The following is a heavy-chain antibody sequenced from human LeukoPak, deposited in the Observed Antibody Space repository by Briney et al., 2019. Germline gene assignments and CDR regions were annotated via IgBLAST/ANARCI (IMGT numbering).Heavy chain of an antibody. J-gene: IGHJ4*02. Sequence: PGGSLRLSCAASRFTFSSYGMHWVRQAPGKGLEWVAIISYDGSNKYYADSVKGRFTISRDNSKNTLYLQMNSLRAEDTAVYYCAKDGPSYYGSGSFHDYWGQGTLVTVSS. D-gene: IGHD3-10*01. CDR1: RFTFSSYG. CDR2: ISYDGSNK. CDR3: AKDGPSYYGSGSFHDY. V-gene: IGHV3-30*18.